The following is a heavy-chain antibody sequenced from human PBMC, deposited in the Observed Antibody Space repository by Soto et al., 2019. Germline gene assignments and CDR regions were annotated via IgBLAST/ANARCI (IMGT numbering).Heavy chain of an antibody. CDR3: ARVELRWELANFDI. Sequence: GGSLRLSCAASGFTFSSYTMNWVRQGQGKGLEWVSSISSSSSYIYYADSVKGRFTISRDNAKNSLYLQMNSLRAEDTAVYYCARVELRWELANFDIWGQGTRVTVSS. CDR1: GFTFSSYT. J-gene: IGHJ3*02. V-gene: IGHV3-21*01. D-gene: IGHD1-26*01. CDR2: ISSSSSYI.